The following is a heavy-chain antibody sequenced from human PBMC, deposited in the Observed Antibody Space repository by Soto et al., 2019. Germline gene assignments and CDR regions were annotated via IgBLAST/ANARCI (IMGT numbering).Heavy chain of an antibody. J-gene: IGHJ5*02. D-gene: IGHD6-19*01. CDR2: IYYTGTH. Sequence: SETLSLTCSVSGGSVSNYYWSWVRQPPGKRLEWIGYIYYTGTHDYNPSLRGRATISVDTSKDQFSLKLTSVTAADTAMYYCARLFSSGWLGGGFDPWGQGTLVTVSS. V-gene: IGHV4-59*02. CDR3: ARLFSSGWLGGGFDP. CDR1: GGSVSNYY.